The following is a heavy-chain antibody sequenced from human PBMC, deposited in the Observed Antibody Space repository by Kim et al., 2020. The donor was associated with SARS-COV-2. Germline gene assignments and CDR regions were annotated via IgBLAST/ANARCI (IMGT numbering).Heavy chain of an antibody. CDR3: AKDRASLELLYYFDY. Sequence: DSVNGRFTISRDNAKNPLYLQMNSLRAEDTALYYCAKDRASLELLYYFDYWGQGTLVTVSS. J-gene: IGHJ4*02. V-gene: IGHV3-9*01. D-gene: IGHD1-7*01.